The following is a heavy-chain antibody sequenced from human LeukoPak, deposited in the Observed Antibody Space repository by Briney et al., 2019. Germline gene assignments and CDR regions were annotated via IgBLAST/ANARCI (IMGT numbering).Heavy chain of an antibody. D-gene: IGHD6-19*01. V-gene: IGHV4-39*01. Sequence: SETLSLTCTVSGASVSGSPYYWGWIRQPPGKGLEWIGSIYYSGSTYYNPSLKSRVTISVDTSKNQFSLKLSSVTAADTAVYYCARALGQWLVMIDYWGQGTLVTVSS. J-gene: IGHJ4*02. CDR2: IYYSGST. CDR1: GASVSGSPYY. CDR3: ARALGQWLVMIDY.